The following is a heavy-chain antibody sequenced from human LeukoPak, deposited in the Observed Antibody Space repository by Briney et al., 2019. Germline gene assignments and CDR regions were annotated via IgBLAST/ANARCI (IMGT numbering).Heavy chain of an antibody. J-gene: IGHJ6*02. Sequence: ASVKVSCKASGYTFTGYYMHWVRQAPGQGLEWMGWINPNSGGTNYAQKFQDRVTMTRDTSISTAYMELSRLKSDDTAVYYRTRSGGVAAVNFYGMDVWGQGTTVTVSS. V-gene: IGHV1-2*02. CDR1: GYTFTGYY. D-gene: IGHD2-15*01. CDR3: TRSGGVAAVNFYGMDV. CDR2: INPNSGGT.